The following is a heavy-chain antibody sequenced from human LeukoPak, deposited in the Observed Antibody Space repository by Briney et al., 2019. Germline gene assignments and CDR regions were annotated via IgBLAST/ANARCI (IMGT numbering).Heavy chain of an antibody. V-gene: IGHV1-24*01. Sequence: ASVNVSCKVSGYTLTELSMHWVRQAPGKGLEWMGGFDPEDGETIYPQKFQGRVTMTEDTSTDTAYMELSSLRSEDTAVYYCATVGPSGWYYFDYWGQGTLVTVSS. J-gene: IGHJ4*02. D-gene: IGHD6-19*01. CDR2: FDPEDGET. CDR1: GYTLTELS. CDR3: ATVGPSGWYYFDY.